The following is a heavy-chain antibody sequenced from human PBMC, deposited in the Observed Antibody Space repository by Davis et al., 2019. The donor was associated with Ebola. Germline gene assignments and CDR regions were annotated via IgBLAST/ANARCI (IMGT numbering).Heavy chain of an antibody. Sequence: GGSLRLSCAASGFTFSSYEMNWVRQAPGKGLEWVSYISSSGSTIYYADSVKGRFTISRDNAKNSLYLQMNSLRVEDTAVYYCARDSVLRVAATPSDYWGQGTLVTVSS. CDR3: ARDSVLRVAATPSDY. CDR2: ISSSGSTI. V-gene: IGHV3-48*03. D-gene: IGHD6-19*01. CDR1: GFTFSSYE. J-gene: IGHJ4*02.